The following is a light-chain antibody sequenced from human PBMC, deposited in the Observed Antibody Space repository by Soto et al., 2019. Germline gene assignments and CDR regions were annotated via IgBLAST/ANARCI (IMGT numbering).Light chain of an antibody. CDR2: DVS. V-gene: IGLV2-14*01. Sequence: QSVLTQPASVSGSPGQSITISCTGTSSDVGGYNYVSWYQQHPGKAPKLMIYDVSNRPSGVSNRLSGSKSGNTASLTISGLQAEDEAAYYCSSYTSSSTPRVFGTGTKVTVL. CDR1: SSDVGGYNY. J-gene: IGLJ1*01. CDR3: SSYTSSSTPRV.